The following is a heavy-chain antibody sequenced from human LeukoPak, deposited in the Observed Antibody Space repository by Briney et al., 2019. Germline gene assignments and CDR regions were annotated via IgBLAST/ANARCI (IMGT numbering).Heavy chain of an antibody. CDR1: GGSISTSSYS. J-gene: IGHJ4*02. CDR3: ARVKYSGYDYGLGYFDY. D-gene: IGHD5-12*01. V-gene: IGHV4-39*07. Sequence: SETLSLTCTVSGGSISTSSYSWGWIRQPPGKGLEWIGSIYYSGSTYYNPSLKSRVTISVDTSKNQFSLKLSSVTAADTAVYYCARVKYSGYDYGLGYFDYWGQGTLVTVSS. CDR2: IYYSGST.